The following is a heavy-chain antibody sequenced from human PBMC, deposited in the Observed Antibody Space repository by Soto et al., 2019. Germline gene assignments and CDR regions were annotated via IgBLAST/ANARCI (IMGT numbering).Heavy chain of an antibody. V-gene: IGHV4-59*01. J-gene: IGHJ5*02. CDR1: GGSISSYY. Sequence: SETLSLTCTVSGGSISSYYWSWIRQPPGKGLEWIGYIYYSGSTNYNPSLKSRVTISVDTSKNQFSLKLSSVTAADTAVYYCAREEPGFWFDPWGQGTLVTVSS. D-gene: IGHD7-27*01. CDR3: AREEPGFWFDP. CDR2: IYYSGST.